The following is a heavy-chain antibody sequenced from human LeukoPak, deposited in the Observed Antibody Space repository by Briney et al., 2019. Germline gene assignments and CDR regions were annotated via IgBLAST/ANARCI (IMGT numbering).Heavy chain of an antibody. V-gene: IGHV7-4-1*02. J-gene: IGHJ4*02. Sequence: ASVKVSCKASGYSFTTYAMNWVRQAPGQGLEWMGWINTDTGNPTYAPGFAGRFVFSLDTSVNTAYLQITGLKAEDTAVYYCVRDLRLSNSWHYFDYWGQGTLVTVSS. CDR2: INTDTGNP. CDR3: VRDLRLSNSWHYFDY. CDR1: GYSFTTYA. D-gene: IGHD6-13*01.